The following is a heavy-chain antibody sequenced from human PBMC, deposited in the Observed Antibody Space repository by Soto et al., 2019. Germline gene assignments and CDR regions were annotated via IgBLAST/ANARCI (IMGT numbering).Heavy chain of an antibody. CDR3: AREAYCSGGSCEERYYYYYGMDV. D-gene: IGHD2-15*01. Sequence: GGSLRLSCAASGFTFSSYGMHWVRQAPGKGLEWVAVIWYDGSNKYYADSVKGRFTISRDNSKNTLYLQMNSLRAEDTAVYYCAREAYCSGGSCEERYYYYYGMDVWGQGTAVTVSS. V-gene: IGHV3-33*01. J-gene: IGHJ6*02. CDR2: IWYDGSNK. CDR1: GFTFSSYG.